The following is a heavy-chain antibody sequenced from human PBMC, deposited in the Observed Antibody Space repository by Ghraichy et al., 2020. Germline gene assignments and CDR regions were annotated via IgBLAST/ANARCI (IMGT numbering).Heavy chain of an antibody. Sequence: SETLSLTCAVSGGSISSSNWWSWVRQPPGKGLEWIGEIYRSGTTNYNPSLKSRITISIDKSKNQFSLKVSSVTAADTAVYYCAGQSGYFQDFWGQGTLVTVSS. CDR1: GGSISSSNW. CDR2: IYRSGTT. J-gene: IGHJ4*02. CDR3: AGQSGYFQDF. D-gene: IGHD3-3*01. V-gene: IGHV4-4*02.